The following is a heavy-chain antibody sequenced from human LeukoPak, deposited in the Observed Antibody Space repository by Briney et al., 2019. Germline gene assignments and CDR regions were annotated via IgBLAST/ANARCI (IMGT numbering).Heavy chain of an antibody. J-gene: IGHJ5*02. Sequence: PGGSLRLSCAASGFTFSSYGMHWVRQAPGEGLEWVAFIRYDGSNKYYADSVKGRFTISRDNSKNTLYLQMNSLRAEDTAVYYCAKERSMWLRLSWFDPWGQGTLVTVSS. D-gene: IGHD5-12*01. CDR3: AKERSMWLRLSWFDP. V-gene: IGHV3-30*02. CDR1: GFTFSSYG. CDR2: IRYDGSNK.